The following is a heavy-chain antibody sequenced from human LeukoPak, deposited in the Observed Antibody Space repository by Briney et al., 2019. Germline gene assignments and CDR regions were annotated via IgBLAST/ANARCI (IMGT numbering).Heavy chain of an antibody. V-gene: IGHV1-2*02. CDR1: GYTFTGYY. Sequence: RASVKVSCKASGYTFTGYYMHWVRQAPGQGLEWMGWINPNSGGTNYAQKFQGGVTMTRDTSISTAYMELSRLRSDDTAVYYCARGVVVRPASAILHATTAWFDYWGQGTLVTVSS. CDR2: INPNSGGT. D-gene: IGHD2-15*01. J-gene: IGHJ4*02. CDR3: ARGVVVRPASAILHATTAWFDY.